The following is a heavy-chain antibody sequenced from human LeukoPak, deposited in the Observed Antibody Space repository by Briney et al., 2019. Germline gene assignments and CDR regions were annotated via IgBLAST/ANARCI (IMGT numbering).Heavy chain of an antibody. D-gene: IGHD1-26*01. J-gene: IGHJ6*02. CDR2: LSCNSGSI. V-gene: IGHV3-9*01. Sequence: GGSLRLSCAASGFTFDDYAMHWVRQAPGKGLERVSGLSCNSGSIGYADSVKGRFTISRDNAKNSLYLQMNSLRAADTALYYCAKDGTAGELLGGGGMDVWGQGTTVTVSS. CDR1: GFTFDDYA. CDR3: AKDGTAGELLGGGGMDV.